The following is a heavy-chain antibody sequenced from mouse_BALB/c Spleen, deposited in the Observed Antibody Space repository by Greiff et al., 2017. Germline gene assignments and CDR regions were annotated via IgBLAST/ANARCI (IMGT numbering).Heavy chain of an antibody. Sequence: VQLQQSGPELVKPGASVKMSCKASGYTFTSYVMHWVKQKPGQGLEWIGYINPYNDGTKYNEKFKGKATLTSDKSSSTAYTELSSLTSEDSAVYYCARIITTATYAMDYWGQGTSVTVSS. J-gene: IGHJ4*01. V-gene: IGHV1-14*01. CDR3: ARIITTATYAMDY. CDR1: GYTFTSYV. D-gene: IGHD1-2*01. CDR2: INPYNDGT.